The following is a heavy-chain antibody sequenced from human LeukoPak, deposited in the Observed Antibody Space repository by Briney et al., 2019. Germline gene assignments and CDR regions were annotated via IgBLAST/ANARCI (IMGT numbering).Heavy chain of an antibody. CDR2: INHSESA. Sequence: SETLSLTCAVYGGSFSGCYWSWIRQPPGKGLEWIGEINHSESANYNPSLRSRVTISADTSKNQFSLKLTSVTAADTAVYYCARDPGFCSGANCPYYSYYMVVWGKGTTVTVSS. J-gene: IGHJ6*03. CDR1: GGSFSGCY. CDR3: ARDPGFCSGANCPYYSYYMVV. D-gene: IGHD2-15*01. V-gene: IGHV4-34*01.